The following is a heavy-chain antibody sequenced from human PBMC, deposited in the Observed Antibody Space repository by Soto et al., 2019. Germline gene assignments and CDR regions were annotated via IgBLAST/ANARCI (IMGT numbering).Heavy chain of an antibody. D-gene: IGHD1-1*01. CDR2: IWYDGSNN. Sequence: QVQLVESGGGVVQPGRSLRLSCAASGFTFSSYGMQWVRQAPGKGLEWVAVIWYDGSNNYYADSVKGRFTISRDNSKNTLCLQMNSLRAEDTAVYYCARGGTGPPERYYLDYWGQGTLVTVSS. J-gene: IGHJ4*02. CDR3: ARGGTGPPERYYLDY. CDR1: GFTFSSYG. V-gene: IGHV3-33*01.